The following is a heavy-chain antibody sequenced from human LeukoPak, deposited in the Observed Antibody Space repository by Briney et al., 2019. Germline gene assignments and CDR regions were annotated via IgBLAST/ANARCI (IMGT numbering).Heavy chain of an antibody. D-gene: IGHD5-12*01. CDR1: GGTFSSYT. CDR3: ARPYSGYELDAFDI. J-gene: IGHJ3*02. Sequence: SVKVSCKASGGTFSSYTISWVRQAPGQGLEWMGRIIPILGIANYAQKFQGRVTITADKSTSTAYMELSSLGSEDTAVYYCARPYSGYELDAFDIWGQGTMVTVSS. V-gene: IGHV1-69*02. CDR2: IIPILGIA.